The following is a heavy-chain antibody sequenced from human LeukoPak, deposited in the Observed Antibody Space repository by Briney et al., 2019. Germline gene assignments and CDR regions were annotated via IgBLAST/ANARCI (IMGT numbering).Heavy chain of an antibody. J-gene: IGHJ6*02. CDR2: IIPILGIA. CDR3: RGGESGDYYYGMDV. CDR1: GGTFSSYA. Sequence: SVKVSCKASGGTFSSYAISWVRQAPGQGLEWMGRIIPILGIADYAQKFQGRVTITADKSTSTAYMELSSLRSEDTAVYYCRGGESGDYYYGMDVWGQGTTVTVSS. D-gene: IGHD3-10*01. V-gene: IGHV1-69*04.